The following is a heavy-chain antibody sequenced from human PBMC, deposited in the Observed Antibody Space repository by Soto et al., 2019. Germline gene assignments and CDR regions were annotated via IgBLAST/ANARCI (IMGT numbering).Heavy chain of an antibody. J-gene: IGHJ4*02. Sequence: GGSLRLSCAASGFTFSSYSMNWVRQAPGKGLEWVSSISSSSSYIYYADSVKGRFTISRDNAKNSLYLQMNSLRAEDTAVYYCARDSDDYYDSSAYYYWGQGTLVTVSS. CDR2: ISSSSSYI. CDR1: GFTFSSYS. V-gene: IGHV3-21*01. D-gene: IGHD3-22*01. CDR3: ARDSDDYYDSSAYYY.